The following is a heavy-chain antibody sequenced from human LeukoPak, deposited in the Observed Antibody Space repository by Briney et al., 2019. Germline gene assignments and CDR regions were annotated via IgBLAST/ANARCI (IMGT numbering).Heavy chain of an antibody. V-gene: IGHV3-33*06. CDR3: AKDIQRGFDYTNSLDY. Sequence: GKSLRLSCATSGFIFSHYAMHWVRQAPGKGLEWVAVIWSDSTNKYYSDAVKGRFAISRDDPSKMVYLQMNSLRVEDTAVYYCAKDIQRGFDYTNSLDYWGQGILVPVSS. CDR2: IWSDSTNK. J-gene: IGHJ4*02. CDR1: GFIFSHYA. D-gene: IGHD4-11*01.